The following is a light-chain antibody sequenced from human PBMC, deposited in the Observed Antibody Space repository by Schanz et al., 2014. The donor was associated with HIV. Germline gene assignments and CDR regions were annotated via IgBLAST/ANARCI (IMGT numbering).Light chain of an antibody. CDR3: SSYTSSSTLV. CDR2: EVS. CDR1: SSDVGSYNL. J-gene: IGLJ2*01. Sequence: SALTQPASVSGSPGQSITISCTGTSSDVGSYNLVSWYQQHPGKAPKLMIYEVSKRPSGVSNRFSGSKSGNTASLTISGLQAEDEADYYCSSYTSSSTLVFGGGTKLTVL. V-gene: IGLV2-14*02.